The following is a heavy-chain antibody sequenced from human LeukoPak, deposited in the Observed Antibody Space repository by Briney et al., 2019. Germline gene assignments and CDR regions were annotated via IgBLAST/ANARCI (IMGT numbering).Heavy chain of an antibody. J-gene: IGHJ2*01. CDR3: ARRTRVGCYLDL. V-gene: IGHV4-34*12. D-gene: IGHD3-10*01. CDR2: IVHSGGT. CDR1: GGSFGDDY. Sequence: SETLSLTCAVYGGSFGDDYWTWIRQPPGKGLEWIGQIVHSGGTTYNPSLKSRVTISVDTSKNQFSLRVNSVTAADTAVYYCARRTRVGCYLDLWGRGTPATASS.